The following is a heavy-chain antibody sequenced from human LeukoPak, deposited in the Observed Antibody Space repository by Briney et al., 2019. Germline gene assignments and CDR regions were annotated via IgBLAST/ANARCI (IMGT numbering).Heavy chain of an antibody. J-gene: IGHJ4*02. V-gene: IGHV4-39*07. CDR2: IYYSGST. D-gene: IGHD6-13*01. Sequence: SETLSLTCTVSGGSISSSSYYWGWIRQPPGKGLEWIGSIYYSGSTYYNPSLKSRVTISVDTSKNQFSLKLSSVTAADTAVYYCARDLPGIAAAGDYWGQGTLVTVSS. CDR1: GGSISSSSYY. CDR3: ARDLPGIAAAGDY.